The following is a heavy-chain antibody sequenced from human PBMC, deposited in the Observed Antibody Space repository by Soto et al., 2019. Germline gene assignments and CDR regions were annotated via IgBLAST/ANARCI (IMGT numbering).Heavy chain of an antibody. CDR1: GYIFTNFY. J-gene: IGHJ4*02. V-gene: IGHV1-46*03. CDR2: INPNGGST. D-gene: IGHD6-6*01. Sequence: QVQLVQPGAEVKKTGASVKFSCKASGYIFTNFYIHWVRQAPGQGLEWIGIINPNGGSTNYAQNFQGRVTMTRDTSTSTVYMDLSSLRSEDTAVSYCTRGLASGDYWGQGTLITVSS. CDR3: TRGLASGDY.